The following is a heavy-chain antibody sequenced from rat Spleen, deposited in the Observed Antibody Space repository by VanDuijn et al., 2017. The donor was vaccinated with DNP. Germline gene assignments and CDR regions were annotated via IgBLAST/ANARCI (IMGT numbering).Heavy chain of an antibody. CDR1: GFSLTEYN. CDR2: INTAGST. V-gene: IGHV3-3*01. J-gene: IGHJ4*01. Sequence: VQLKESGPGLVQPSQTLSLTCTVTGFSLTEYNVHWVRQPPGKGLEWMGYINTAGSTNYNPSLKSRISITRDTSKNQFFLQVNSVTTEDTATYYCARWPGYNPPYAMDAWGQGTSVTVSS. CDR3: ARWPGYNPPYAMDA. D-gene: IGHD1-4*01.